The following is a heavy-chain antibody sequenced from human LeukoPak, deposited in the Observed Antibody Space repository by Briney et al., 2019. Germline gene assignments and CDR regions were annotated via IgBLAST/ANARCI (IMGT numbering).Heavy chain of an antibody. J-gene: IGHJ4*02. CDR3: ARDPYDSSWGLCYFDY. CDR1: GFTFSSYW. V-gene: IGHV3-7*04. D-gene: IGHD3-22*01. CDR2: IKQDGSDK. Sequence: GGSLRLSCAASGFTFSSYWMSWVRQAPGKGLEWVANIKQDGSDKYYVDSVKGRFTISRDNAKNSLYLQMNSLIAEHTAVYYCARDPYDSSWGLCYFDYWGQGNLVTVSS.